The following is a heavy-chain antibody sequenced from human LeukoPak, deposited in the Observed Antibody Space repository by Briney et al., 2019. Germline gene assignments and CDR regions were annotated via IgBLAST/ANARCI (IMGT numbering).Heavy chain of an antibody. V-gene: IGHV3-7*01. J-gene: IGHJ3*02. CDR1: GFTFSSYA. CDR3: ARDPYDTLSYGAFDI. Sequence: GGSLRLSCAASGFTFSSYAMSWVRQAPGKGLEWVANINRDGSGQDYLDSVKGRFTISRDNARNLLSLQMNSLRAEDTAVYYCARDPYDTLSYGAFDIWGQGTVVTVSS. D-gene: IGHD3-22*01. CDR2: INRDGSGQ.